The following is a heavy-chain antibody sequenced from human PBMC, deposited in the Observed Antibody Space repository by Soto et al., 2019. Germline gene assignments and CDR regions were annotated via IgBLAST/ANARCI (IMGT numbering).Heavy chain of an antibody. CDR1: GYTFSIYG. J-gene: IGHJ4*02. CDR2: ISGYNGNT. CDR3: ARDGSGRYCRDY. V-gene: IGHV1-18*01. Sequence: QVQLVQSGAEVKKPGASVKVSCKASGYTFSIYGISWVRQAPGQGLEWMGWISGYNGNTNYAQKLQGRVTMITDTSKSTADMEQRSLRSDETAVYYGARDGSGRYCRDYWGQGTLVTVSS. D-gene: IGHD1-26*01.